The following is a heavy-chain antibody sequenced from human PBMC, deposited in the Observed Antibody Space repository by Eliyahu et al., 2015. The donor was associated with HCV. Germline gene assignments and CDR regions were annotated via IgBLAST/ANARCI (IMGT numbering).Heavy chain of an antibody. V-gene: IGHV4-61*02. Sequence: QVQXQESGPGLVKPSQTLSLTCTVPGGSISSGSYYWSWIRQPAGKGLEWIGRIYTSGSTNYNPSLKSRVTISVDTSKNQFSLKLSSVTAADTAVYYCARARKNMVRGVHQMYYFDYWGQGTLVTVSS. D-gene: IGHD3-10*01. CDR3: ARARKNMVRGVHQMYYFDY. CDR2: IYTSGST. CDR1: GGSISSGSYY. J-gene: IGHJ4*02.